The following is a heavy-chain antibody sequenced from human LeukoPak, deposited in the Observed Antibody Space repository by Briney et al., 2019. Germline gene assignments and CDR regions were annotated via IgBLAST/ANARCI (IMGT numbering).Heavy chain of an antibody. CDR2: ISGSGTNT. CDR1: GFTFGSYA. CDR3: ARVGGCSSTSCYDNPHSRLSYSSSWHLFDY. Sequence: GGSLRLSCAASGFTFGSYAMSWVRQAPGKGLEWVSAISGSGTNTYYGSSVKGRFTISRDNSKNMLFLEMNSLRAEDTAVYYCARVGGCSSTSCYDNPHSRLSYSSSWHLFDYWGQGTLVTVSS. V-gene: IGHV3-23*01. J-gene: IGHJ4*02. D-gene: IGHD2-2*01.